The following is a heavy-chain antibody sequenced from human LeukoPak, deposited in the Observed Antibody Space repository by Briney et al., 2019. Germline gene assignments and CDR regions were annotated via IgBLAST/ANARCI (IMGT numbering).Heavy chain of an antibody. J-gene: IGHJ4*02. Sequence: PGGSLRLSCAASGFTFSSYSMNWVRQAPGKGLEWVSYISSSSSTIYYADSVKGRFTISRDNAKNSLYLQMNSLRAEDTALYYCARIIGGYYDILTGAFDYWGQGTLVTVSS. V-gene: IGHV3-48*01. CDR3: ARIIGGYYDILTGAFDY. D-gene: IGHD3-9*01. CDR1: GFTFSSYS. CDR2: ISSSSSTI.